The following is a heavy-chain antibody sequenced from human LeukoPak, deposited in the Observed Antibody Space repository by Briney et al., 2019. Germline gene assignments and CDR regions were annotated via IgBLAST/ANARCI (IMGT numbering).Heavy chain of an antibody. V-gene: IGHV1-46*01. D-gene: IGHD2-21*02. CDR3: ASGVNCGGDCYQPIDY. CDR1: GYTFTSYY. Sequence: ASVKVSCKASGYTFTSYYMHWVRQAPGQGLEWMGIINPSGGSTSYAQKFQGRVTMTRDTSTSTVCMELGSLRSEDTAVYYCASGVNCGGDCYQPIDYWGQGTLVTVSS. CDR2: INPSGGST. J-gene: IGHJ4*02.